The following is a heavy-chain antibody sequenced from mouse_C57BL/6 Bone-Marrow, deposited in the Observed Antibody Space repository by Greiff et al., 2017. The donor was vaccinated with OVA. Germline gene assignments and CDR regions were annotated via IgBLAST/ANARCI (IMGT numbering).Heavy chain of an antibody. CDR3: TEGYGSFDY. V-gene: IGHV6-3*01. Sequence: EVKLMESGGGLVQPGGSMKLSCVASGFTFSNYWMNWVRQSPEKGLEWVGQIRLKSDNYATNYAESGKGRLTIARDDSKSSDYLQMSNLRAEDAGIYYCTEGYGSFDYWGQGTTLTVSS. D-gene: IGHD1-1*01. CDR2: IRLKSDNYAT. CDR1: GFTFSNYW. J-gene: IGHJ2*01.